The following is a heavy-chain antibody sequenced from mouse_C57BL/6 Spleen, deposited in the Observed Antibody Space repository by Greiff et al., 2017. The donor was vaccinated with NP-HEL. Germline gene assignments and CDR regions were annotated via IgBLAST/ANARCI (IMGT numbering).Heavy chain of an antibody. V-gene: IGHV1-64*01. J-gene: IGHJ1*03. D-gene: IGHD1-1*01. CDR1: GYTFTSYW. CDR2: IHPNSGST. CDR3: ARDGSTHGYFDV. Sequence: QVQLQQPGAELVKPGASVKLSCKASGYTFTSYWMHWVKQRPGQGLEWIGMIHPNSGSTNYNEKFKSKATLTVDKSSSTAYMQLSSLTSEDSAVYYCARDGSTHGYFDVWGTGTTVTVSS.